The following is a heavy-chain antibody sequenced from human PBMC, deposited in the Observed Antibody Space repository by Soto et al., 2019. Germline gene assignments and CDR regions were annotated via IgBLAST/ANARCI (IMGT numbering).Heavy chain of an antibody. D-gene: IGHD7-27*01. Sequence: EVQLLESGGGLVQPGGSLRLSCATSGFILSDCAMNWVRQAPGKGLEWVSYISSSSRVIDYADSVKGRFTVSRDNARNSLYLQMNSLRAEDTAVYYCARDLSWGSNWYYYMDVWGKGTTVTVSS. CDR1: GFILSDCA. V-gene: IGHV3-48*01. CDR2: ISSSSRVI. CDR3: ARDLSWGSNWYYYMDV. J-gene: IGHJ6*03.